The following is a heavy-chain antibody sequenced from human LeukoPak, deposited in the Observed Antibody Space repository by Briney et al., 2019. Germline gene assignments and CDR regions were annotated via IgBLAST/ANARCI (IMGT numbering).Heavy chain of an antibody. V-gene: IGHV3-73*01. D-gene: IGHD5-18*01. Sequence: GGSLRLSCAASGFTFSGSAMHWVRQASGKGLEWVGRIRSKANSYATAYGASVKGRFTISRDDSENTAYLQMNSLKAEDTAVYYCTRPTTVDTAIAYDYWGQGTLVTVSS. J-gene: IGHJ4*02. CDR3: TRPTTVDTAIAYDY. CDR2: IRSKANSYAT. CDR1: GFTFSGSA.